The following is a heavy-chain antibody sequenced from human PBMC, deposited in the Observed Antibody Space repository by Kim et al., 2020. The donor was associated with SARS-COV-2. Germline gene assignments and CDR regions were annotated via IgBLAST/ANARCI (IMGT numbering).Heavy chain of an antibody. D-gene: IGHD3-10*01. CDR2: ISGSGGST. CDR3: AKAKVLWFGEYGDAFDI. CDR1: GFTFSSYA. V-gene: IGHV3-23*01. J-gene: IGHJ3*02. Sequence: GGSLRLSCAASGFTFSSYAMSWVRQAPGKGLEWGSAISGSGGSTYYADSVKGRFTISRDNSKNTLYLQMNSLRAEDTAVYYCAKAKVLWFGEYGDAFDIWGQGTMVTVSS.